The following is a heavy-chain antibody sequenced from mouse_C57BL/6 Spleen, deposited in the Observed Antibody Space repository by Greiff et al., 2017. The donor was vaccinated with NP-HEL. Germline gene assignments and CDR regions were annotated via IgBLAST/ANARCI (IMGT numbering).Heavy chain of an antibody. J-gene: IGHJ3*01. V-gene: IGHV1-54*01. CDR3: ARRLDYDYAWFAY. D-gene: IGHD2-4*01. Sequence: QVQLKQSGAELVRPGTSVKVSCKASGYAFTNYLIEWVKQRPGQGLEWIGVINPGSGGTNYNEKFKGKATLTADKSSSTAYMQLSSLTSEDSAVYFCARRLDYDYAWFAYWGQGTLVTVSA. CDR2: INPGSGGT. CDR1: GYAFTNYL.